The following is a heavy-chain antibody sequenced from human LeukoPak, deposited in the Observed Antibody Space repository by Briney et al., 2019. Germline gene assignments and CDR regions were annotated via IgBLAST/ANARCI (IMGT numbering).Heavy chain of an antibody. D-gene: IGHD2-21*01. CDR3: ARVEYSTIVPGYYYYYGMDV. CDR1: GGTFSSYA. Sequence: SVKVSCKASGGTFSSYAISWVRQAPGQGLEWMGRIIPILGIANYAQKFQGGVTITADKSTSTAYMELSSLRSEDTAVYYCARVEYSTIVPGYYYYYGMDVWGQGTTVTVSS. V-gene: IGHV1-69*04. CDR2: IIPILGIA. J-gene: IGHJ6*02.